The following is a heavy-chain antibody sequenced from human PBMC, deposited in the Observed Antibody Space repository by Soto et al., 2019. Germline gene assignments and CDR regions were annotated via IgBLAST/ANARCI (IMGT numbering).Heavy chain of an antibody. Sequence: QAQLVQSGAEVKKPGASVKVSCKASGYTFYSHSISWVRQAPGQGLEWMGRISADNGNTKYAQKFRGRVTMTTDTSTSTVYRELRNLRSDDTAVYYCARCIQQDYYYGMDVWGQGTTVTVSS. CDR1: GYTFYSHS. CDR3: ARCIQQDYYYGMDV. V-gene: IGHV1-18*01. CDR2: ISADNGNT. J-gene: IGHJ6*02. D-gene: IGHD5-18*01.